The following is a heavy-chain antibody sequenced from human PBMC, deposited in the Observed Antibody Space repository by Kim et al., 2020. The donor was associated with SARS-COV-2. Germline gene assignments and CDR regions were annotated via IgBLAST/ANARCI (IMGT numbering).Heavy chain of an antibody. CDR2: LTGGGDRT. CDR3: AKGHNPTSSWYIYD. V-gene: IGHV3-23*01. J-gene: IGHJ4*02. CDR1: GFTFSNYA. D-gene: IGHD6-13*01. Sequence: GGSLRLSCVGSGFTFSNYAMMWVRQAPGKGLEWVSCLTGGGDRTYYADSVKGRFSISRDNSKNTLYLQMNSLRAEDTAVYYCAKGHNPTSSWYIYDWGQGTLVTVSS.